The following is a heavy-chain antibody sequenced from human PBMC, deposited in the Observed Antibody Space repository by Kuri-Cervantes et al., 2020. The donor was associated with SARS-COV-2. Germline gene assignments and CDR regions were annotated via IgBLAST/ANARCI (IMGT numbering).Heavy chain of an antibody. CDR2: IYHSGST. V-gene: IGHV4-30-2*01. CDR1: GGSISSGGYS. J-gene: IGHJ6*02. Sequence: SCAVSGGSISSGGYSWSWIRQPPGKGLEWIGYIYHSGSTYYNPSLKSRVTISVDRSKNQFSLKLSSVTAADTAVYYCARDRLGLLWFGEPKRYGMDVWGQGTTVTVSS. CDR3: ARDRLGLLWFGEPKRYGMDV. D-gene: IGHD3-10*01.